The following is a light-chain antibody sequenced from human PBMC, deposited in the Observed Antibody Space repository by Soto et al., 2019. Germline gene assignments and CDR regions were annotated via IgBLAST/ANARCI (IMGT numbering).Light chain of an antibody. J-gene: IGKJ1*01. CDR2: TVS. CDR1: QSLLDSDDGNTY. CDR3: HQYGSSPPRT. Sequence: DIVMTQTPLSLPVTPGEPASISCRSSQSLLDSDDGNTYLDWYLQKPGQSPQLLIYTVSYRASGVPDRFSGSGSGADFTLTISRLEPEDFAVYYCHQYGSSPPRTVGQGTKVDIK. V-gene: IGKV2-40*01.